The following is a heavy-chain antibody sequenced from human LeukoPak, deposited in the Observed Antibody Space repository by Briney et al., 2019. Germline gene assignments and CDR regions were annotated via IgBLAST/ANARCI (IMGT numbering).Heavy chain of an antibody. Sequence: QPGGSLRLSCAASGFTFSSYWMHWVRQAPGKGLVWVSRINTDGSSTSYADSVKGRFTISRDNAKNTLYLQMNSLRAEDTAVYYCARGGGITIFGVVIPPYFDYWGQGTLVTVSS. CDR3: ARGGGITIFGVVIPPYFDY. CDR2: INTDGSST. J-gene: IGHJ4*02. V-gene: IGHV3-74*01. CDR1: GFTFSSYW. D-gene: IGHD3-3*01.